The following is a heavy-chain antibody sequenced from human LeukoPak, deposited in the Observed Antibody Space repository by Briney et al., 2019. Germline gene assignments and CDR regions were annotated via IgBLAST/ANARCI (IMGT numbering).Heavy chain of an antibody. J-gene: IGHJ4*02. CDR1: GGSISSSNW. V-gene: IGHV4-4*02. Sequence: SETLSLTCAVSGGSISSSNWWSWVRQPPGKGLEWIGEIYHSGSTNYNPSLKSRVTISVDKSKNQFSLKLSSVTAADTAVYYCASDLRYYYDSSGYYDYWGQGTLVTVSS. D-gene: IGHD3-22*01. CDR2: IYHSGST. CDR3: ASDLRYYYDSSGYYDY.